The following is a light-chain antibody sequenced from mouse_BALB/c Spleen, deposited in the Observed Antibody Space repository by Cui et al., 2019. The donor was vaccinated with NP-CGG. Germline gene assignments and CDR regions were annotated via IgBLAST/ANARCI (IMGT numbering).Light chain of an antibody. CDR1: TGAVTTSNY. J-gene: IGLJ1*01. Sequence: QLVVTQESTLTTSPGETVTLTCRSSTGAVTTSNYANWVQEKPDHLFTGLIGGTNNRVPGAPARFSGSLIGDKAALTITGAQTEDEAIYFCALWYSNHWVFGGGTKLTVL. CDR3: ALWYSNHWV. CDR2: GTN. V-gene: IGLV1*01.